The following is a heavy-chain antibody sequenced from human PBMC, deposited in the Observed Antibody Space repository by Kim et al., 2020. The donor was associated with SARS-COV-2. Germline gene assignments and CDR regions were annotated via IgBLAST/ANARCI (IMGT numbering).Heavy chain of an antibody. CDR2: MNPNSGNT. CDR3: ARGLARAPSSGFWSGYYYYYYIDV. CDR1: GYTFTSYD. J-gene: IGHJ6*03. Sequence: ASVKVSCKASGYTFTSYDINWVRQATGQGLEWMGWMNPNSGNTGYAQKFQGRVTMTRNTSISTAYMELSSLRSEDTAVYYCARGLARAPSSGFWSGYYYYYYIDVCGKGTTVTV. D-gene: IGHD3-3*01. V-gene: IGHV1-8*01.